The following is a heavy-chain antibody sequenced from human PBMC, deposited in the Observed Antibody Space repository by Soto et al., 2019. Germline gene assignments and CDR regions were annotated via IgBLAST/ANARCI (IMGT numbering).Heavy chain of an antibody. CDR3: ARDRSCSSASGKKGIAVPKRDY. CDR1: GYTFTSYY. CDR2: ISAYNGNT. D-gene: IGHD2-2*01. Sequence: GASVQVSCKASGYTFTSYYMHWVRQAPGQGLEWMGWISAYNGNTNYAQKLQGRVTMTTDTSTSTAYMELRSLRSDDTAVYYGARDRSCSSASGKKGIAVPKRDYWG. J-gene: IGHJ4*01. V-gene: IGHV1-18*04.